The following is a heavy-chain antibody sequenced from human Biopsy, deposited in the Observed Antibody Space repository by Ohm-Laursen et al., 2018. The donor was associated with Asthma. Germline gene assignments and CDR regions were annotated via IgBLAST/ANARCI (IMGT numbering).Heavy chain of an antibody. CDR3: SRDDPYTSMVVTSTIWSGMDV. CDR2: ISAYTGNT. Sequence: SASPSRTASGYTFFSYGISSVRQAPGHGRGWMGWISAYTGNTNYAQKFQGRISMTTVTTTTTTYMELRTLRSDDTAVYYSSRDDPYTSMVVTSTIWSGMDVWGQGTTVTVSS. CDR1: GYTFFSYG. J-gene: IGHJ6*02. V-gene: IGHV1-18*01. D-gene: IGHD5-18*01.